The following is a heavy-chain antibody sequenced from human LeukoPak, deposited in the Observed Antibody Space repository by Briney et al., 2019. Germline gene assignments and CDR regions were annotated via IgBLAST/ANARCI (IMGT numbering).Heavy chain of an antibody. CDR1: GGSISTSNW. CDR3: ARLWFGELLPYFDY. D-gene: IGHD3-10*01. J-gene: IGHJ4*02. Sequence: SETLSLTCNVTGGSISTSNWWTWVRQPPGKGLEWIGEIYHNDTTNYNPPLKSRVTISIDKSKNQFSLKVTSVTAADTAVYYCARLWFGELLPYFDYWGQGTLVTVSS. CDR2: IYHNDTT. V-gene: IGHV4/OR15-8*02.